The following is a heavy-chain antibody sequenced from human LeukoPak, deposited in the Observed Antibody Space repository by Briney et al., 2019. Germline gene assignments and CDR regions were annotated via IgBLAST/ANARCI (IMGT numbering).Heavy chain of an antibody. Sequence: PSETLPLTCTVSGGSISSSNYYWSWIRQPPGKGLEWIGEINHSGSTNYNPSLKSRVTISVDTSKNQFSLKLSSVTAADTAVYYCARPYGDATLNMDVWGKGTTVTISS. CDR3: ARPYGDATLNMDV. D-gene: IGHD4-17*01. V-gene: IGHV4-39*07. CDR2: INHSGST. CDR1: GGSISSSNYY. J-gene: IGHJ6*03.